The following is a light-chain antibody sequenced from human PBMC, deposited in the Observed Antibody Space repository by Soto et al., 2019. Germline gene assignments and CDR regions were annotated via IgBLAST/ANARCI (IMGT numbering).Light chain of an antibody. CDR1: QGIRDD. V-gene: IGKV1-6*01. Sequence: ATQLTQSPSSLSASVGDRVTITCRASQGIRDDLSWYQQKPWKAPKFLIYAASALQSGVPSRFSGSGSCTDFTLTISSLQPEDFATYYCLQDYDYPWTFVQGTKVEIK. CDR3: LQDYDYPWT. J-gene: IGKJ1*01. CDR2: AAS.